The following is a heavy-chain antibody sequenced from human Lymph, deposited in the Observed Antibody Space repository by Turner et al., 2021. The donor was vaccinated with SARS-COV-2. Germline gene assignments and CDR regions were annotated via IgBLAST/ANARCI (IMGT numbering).Heavy chain of an antibody. V-gene: IGHV4-39*01. J-gene: IGHJ4*02. CDR2: IDYSGSN. D-gene: IGHD6-19*01. Sequence: QLQLQESGQGLVEPSETLSLTSSFSGGTISSSSYYWGWIRQPPGKGLEGIGMIDYSGSNYYNPSLKSRVTISVYTSKNQFSLKLSFVTAADTAVFYCARGSPKGWYVPVFDYWGQGTLVTVSS. CDR1: GGTISSSSYY. CDR3: ARGSPKGWYVPVFDY.